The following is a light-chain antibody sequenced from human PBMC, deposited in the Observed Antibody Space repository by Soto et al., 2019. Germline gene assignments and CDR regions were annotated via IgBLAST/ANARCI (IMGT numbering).Light chain of an antibody. CDR2: GAS. CDR3: QQYLISVT. Sequence: EIMMTQSPATLSVSPGERAALSCRASQSIQSDLSWYQQKPGQAPRLLIYGASNRATGIPERFSGSGSGTDFTLTISRLEPQDSAMYYCQQYLISVTFGQGTRLEI. CDR1: QSIQSD. J-gene: IGKJ5*01. V-gene: IGKV3D-15*01.